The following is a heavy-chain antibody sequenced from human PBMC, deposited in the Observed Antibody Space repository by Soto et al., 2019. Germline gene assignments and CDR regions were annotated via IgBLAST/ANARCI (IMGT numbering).Heavy chain of an antibody. J-gene: IGHJ4*02. D-gene: IGHD6-13*01. CDR3: AIDPDSSSWYDY. Sequence: GGSLRLSCAASGFTFSSYWMSWVRQAPGKGLEWVANIKQDGSEKYYVDSVKGRFTISRDNAKNSLYLQMNSLRAEDTAEYYCAIDPDSSSWYDYWGQGTLVTVSS. V-gene: IGHV3-7*01. CDR2: IKQDGSEK. CDR1: GFTFSSYW.